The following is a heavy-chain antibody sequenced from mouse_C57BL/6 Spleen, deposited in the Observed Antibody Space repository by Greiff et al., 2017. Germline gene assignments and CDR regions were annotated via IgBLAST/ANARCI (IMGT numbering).Heavy chain of an antibody. Sequence: QVQLKQPGTELVKPGASVKLSCKASGYTFTSYWMHWVKQRPGQGLEWIGNITPSNGGTNYNEKFKSKATLTVDKSSSTAYMQLSSLTSEDSAVYYCARDPGGGRYWYFDVGGTGTTVTVSS. CDR3: ARDPGGGRYWYFDV. J-gene: IGHJ1*03. V-gene: IGHV1-53*01. CDR1: GYTFTSYW. CDR2: ITPSNGGT.